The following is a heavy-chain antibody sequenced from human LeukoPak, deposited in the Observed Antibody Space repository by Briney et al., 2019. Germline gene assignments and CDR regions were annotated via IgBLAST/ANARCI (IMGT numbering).Heavy chain of an antibody. D-gene: IGHD6-19*01. V-gene: IGHV1-18*01. CDR1: GYTFTNYG. J-gene: IGHJ4*02. CDR2: ISANHGNT. CDR3: ARGIAEYSSGWYSYYFDY. Sequence: ASVKVSCKASGYTFTNYGITWVRQAPGQGLEWMGWISANHGNTYYAQNLLGRVAMTTDTSTSTAYMELRSLRPDDTAVYYCARGIAEYSSGWYSYYFDYWGQGALVTVSS.